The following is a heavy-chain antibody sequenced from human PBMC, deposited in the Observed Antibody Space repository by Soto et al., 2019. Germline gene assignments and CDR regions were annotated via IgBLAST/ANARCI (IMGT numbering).Heavy chain of an antibody. CDR1: GYTFASYG. Sequence: ASVKVSCKASGYTFASYGISWARQAPGQGLEWMGWISPYNGNTNYAQKFQGRVTITADKSTSTAYMELSSLHSDDTAVYYCARDLLAANYWGQGTLVTVSS. V-gene: IGHV1-18*01. J-gene: IGHJ4*02. CDR2: ISPYNGNT. D-gene: IGHD2-15*01. CDR3: ARDLLAANY.